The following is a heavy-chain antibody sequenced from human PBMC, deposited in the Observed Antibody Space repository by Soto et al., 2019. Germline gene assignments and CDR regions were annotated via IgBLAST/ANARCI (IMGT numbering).Heavy chain of an antibody. CDR3: ARPLRDRNYCYGMAV. CDR1: GGTFSKYA. V-gene: IGHV1-69*01. D-gene: IGHD3-22*01. Sequence: QVQLVQSGAEMQQPGASVRVSCKASGGTFSKYAFSWVRQAPGQGLEWLGGTIPMIGTPNYAQKFQGRVAISADESTATVYMELSSLRSEDTAVYFCARPLRDRNYCYGMAVWGQGTTVTVSS. J-gene: IGHJ6*02. CDR2: TIPMIGTP.